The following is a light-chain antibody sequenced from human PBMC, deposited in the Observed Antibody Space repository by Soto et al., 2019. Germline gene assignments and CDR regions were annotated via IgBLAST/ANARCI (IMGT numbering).Light chain of an antibody. CDR1: QTISSW. CDR3: QQFNSL. CDR2: DAS. V-gene: IGKV1-5*01. J-gene: IGKJ5*01. Sequence: DIQMTQSPSTLSGSVGDRVTITGRASQTISSWLAWYQQKPGKAPKLLIYDASSLESGVPSRFSGSGSGTHFILTISNLQPEDFATYYCQQFNSLFGQGTRLEIK.